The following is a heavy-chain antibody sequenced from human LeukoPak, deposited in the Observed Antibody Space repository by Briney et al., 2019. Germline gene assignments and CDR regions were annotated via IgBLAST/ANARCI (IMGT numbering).Heavy chain of an antibody. V-gene: IGHV1-2*04. CDR1: GYTFTGYY. Sequence: GAPVKVSCKASGYTFTGYYMHWVRQAPGQGLEWMGWINPNSGGTNYAQKFQGWVTMTRDTSISTAYMELSRLRSDDTAVYYCARAKGLVWLLDYWGQGTLVTVSS. D-gene: IGHD5-12*01. CDR3: ARAKGLVWLLDY. CDR2: INPNSGGT. J-gene: IGHJ4*02.